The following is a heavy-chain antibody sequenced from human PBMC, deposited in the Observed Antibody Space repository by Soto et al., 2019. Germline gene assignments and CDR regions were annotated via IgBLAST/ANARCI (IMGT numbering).Heavy chain of an antibody. CDR2: IGGSGGNT. D-gene: IGHD7-27*01. Sequence: EVQLLESGGGLVQPGGSLRLSCAASGFTFSTCAMTWARQAPGKGLEWVSGIGGSGGNTYYADSVKGRFTISRDNSKNKLYLQMNSLRAGDTAVYFCAKDLGRAPDYIYRPDYYFAMDVWGQGTTVTVSS. CDR3: AKDLGRAPDYIYRPDYYFAMDV. J-gene: IGHJ6*02. V-gene: IGHV3-23*01. CDR1: GFTFSTCA.